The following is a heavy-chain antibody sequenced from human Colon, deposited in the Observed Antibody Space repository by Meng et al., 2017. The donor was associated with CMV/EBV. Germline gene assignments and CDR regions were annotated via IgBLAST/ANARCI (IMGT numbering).Heavy chain of an antibody. Sequence: TFTGHPIHWVRQAPGQGLEWMGWVNPNNGATNYAQEFLGRVAMTRDTSTATADLELTGLRLDDTAVYYCAKTYYDFWTGYLGCFDAWGQGTLVTVSS. D-gene: IGHD3/OR15-3a*01. J-gene: IGHJ5*02. CDR2: VNPNNGAT. CDR3: AKTYYDFWTGYLGCFDA. V-gene: IGHV1-2*02. CDR1: TFTGHP.